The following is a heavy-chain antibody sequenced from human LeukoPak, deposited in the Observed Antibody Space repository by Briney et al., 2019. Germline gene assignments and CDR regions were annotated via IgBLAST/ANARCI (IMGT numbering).Heavy chain of an antibody. Sequence: PGGSLRLSCAASGFTFDDYAMHWVRQAPGKGLEWVSGISWNSGSIGYADSVKGRFTISRDNSKNTLYLQMNSLRAEDTAVYYCAKDPSGAGGDYWGQGTLVTVSS. CDR3: AKDPSGAGGDY. V-gene: IGHV3-9*01. CDR2: ISWNSGSI. J-gene: IGHJ4*02. D-gene: IGHD3-10*01. CDR1: GFTFDDYA.